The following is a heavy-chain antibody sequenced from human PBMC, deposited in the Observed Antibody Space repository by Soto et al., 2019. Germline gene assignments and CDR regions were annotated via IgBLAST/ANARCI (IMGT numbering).Heavy chain of an antibody. CDR1: GGSFSGYY. V-gene: IGHV4-34*01. D-gene: IGHD3-10*01. Sequence: QVQLQQWGAGLLKPSETLSLTCAVYGGSFSGYYWSWIRQPPGKGLEWIGEINHSGSTNYNPSLKRRATISVDTSKNQFSLRLGSVTAADTAVYYCARAILTSRGRITMVRGKYYFDSWGQGTLDTVAS. CDR3: ARAILTSRGRITMVRGKYYFDS. J-gene: IGHJ4*02. CDR2: INHSGST.